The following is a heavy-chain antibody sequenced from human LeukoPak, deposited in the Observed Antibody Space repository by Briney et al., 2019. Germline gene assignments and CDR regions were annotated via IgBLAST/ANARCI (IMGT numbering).Heavy chain of an antibody. V-gene: IGHV3-21*04. Sequence: GGSLRLSCAASGFTFSSYSMNRVRQAPGKGLEWVSSISSSSYIYYTDSVKGRFTISRDNAKNSLYLQMSSLRAEDTAGYYCAKDIVVLPAASDAFDIWGQGTMVTVSS. CDR1: GFTFSSYS. D-gene: IGHD2-2*01. J-gene: IGHJ3*02. CDR3: AKDIVVLPAASDAFDI. CDR2: ISSSSYI.